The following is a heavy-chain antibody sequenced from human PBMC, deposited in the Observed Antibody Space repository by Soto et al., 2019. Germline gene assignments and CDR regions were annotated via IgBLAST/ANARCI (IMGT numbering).Heavy chain of an antibody. CDR1: GFTFSSYS. CDR3: ARDPDSPDAFDI. Sequence: GGSLRLSCAASGFTFSSYSMNWVRQAPGKGLEWVSSISGSSSYIYYADSVKGRFTISRDNAKNSLYLQMNSLRAEDTAVYYCARDPDSPDAFDIWGQGTMVTVSS. CDR2: ISGSSSYI. D-gene: IGHD2-21*01. V-gene: IGHV3-21*01. J-gene: IGHJ3*02.